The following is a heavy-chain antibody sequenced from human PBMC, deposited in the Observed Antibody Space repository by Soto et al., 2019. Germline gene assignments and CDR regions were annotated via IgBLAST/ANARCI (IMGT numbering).Heavy chain of an antibody. CDR1: GFTFSSYG. D-gene: IGHD1-7*01. CDR2: LSGGGGST. Sequence: GGSLRLSCAASGFTFSSYGMSWVRLAPGKGLEWVSSLSGGGGSTYYADSVKGRFIISRDNSKNTLYLQLNSLRAEDTAVYYCAKMATGTTWGEYDYWGQGALVTVSS. J-gene: IGHJ4*02. V-gene: IGHV3-23*01. CDR3: AKMATGTTWGEYDY.